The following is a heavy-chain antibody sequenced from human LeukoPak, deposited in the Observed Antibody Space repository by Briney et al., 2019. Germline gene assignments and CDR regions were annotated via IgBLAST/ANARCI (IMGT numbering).Heavy chain of an antibody. CDR1: GFSVTPGSVG. J-gene: IGHJ4*02. D-gene: IGHD6-13*01. CDR2: IYWGDDK. CDR3: AHRPRGAAGVEWSFDY. V-gene: IGHV2-5*02. Sequence: SGPTQVKPTQTLTLICTFSGFSVTPGSVGVGWIRQPPETALEWLAVIYWGDDKRYSPSLKSRLTISKDTSKNQVVLTMTNMDPVDTATYYCAHRPRGAAGVEWSFDYWGQGTLVTVSS.